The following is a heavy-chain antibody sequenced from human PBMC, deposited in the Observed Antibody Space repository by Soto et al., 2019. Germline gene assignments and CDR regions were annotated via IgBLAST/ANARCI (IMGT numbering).Heavy chain of an antibody. V-gene: IGHV5-51*01. Sequence: PGESLKISCKGSGYNFASHWIGWVRQMPGKGLEWMGIIYPSDSDTRYSPSFQGQVTISADRSISTAYLQWSSLKASDSAMYYCARYISNFRYYYYAMAVWGQGTTVTVSS. CDR1: GYNFASHW. J-gene: IGHJ6*02. CDR3: ARYISNFRYYYYAMAV. CDR2: IYPSDSDT. D-gene: IGHD4-4*01.